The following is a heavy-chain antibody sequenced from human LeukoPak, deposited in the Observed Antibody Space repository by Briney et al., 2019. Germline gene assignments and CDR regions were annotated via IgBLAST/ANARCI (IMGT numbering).Heavy chain of an antibody. CDR2: ISAYNGDT. Sequence: ASVKVSCKASGFTFTHYGISWLRQAPGQGLERMGWISAYNGDTKYAQKFQGRVTMTTETSTSTAYMELRSLTSDDTAVYYCARDFSNTSGFKVVFDYWGQGTLVTVSS. CDR1: GFTFTHYG. CDR3: ARDFSNTSGFKVVFDY. D-gene: IGHD6-19*01. V-gene: IGHV1-18*01. J-gene: IGHJ4*02.